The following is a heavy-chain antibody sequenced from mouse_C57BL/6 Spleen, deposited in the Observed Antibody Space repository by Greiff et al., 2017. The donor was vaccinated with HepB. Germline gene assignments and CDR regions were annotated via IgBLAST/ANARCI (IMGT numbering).Heavy chain of an antibody. V-gene: IGHV1-55*01. CDR1: GYTFTSYW. J-gene: IGHJ2*01. CDR3: ASLITTVVAPYYFDY. CDR2: IYPGSGST. Sequence: VQLQQPGAELVKPGASVKMSCKASGYTFTSYWITWVKQRPGQGLEWIGDIYPGSGSTNYNEKFKSKATLTVDTSSSTAYMQLSSLTSEDSAVYYCASLITTVVAPYYFDYWGQGTTLTVSS. D-gene: IGHD1-1*01.